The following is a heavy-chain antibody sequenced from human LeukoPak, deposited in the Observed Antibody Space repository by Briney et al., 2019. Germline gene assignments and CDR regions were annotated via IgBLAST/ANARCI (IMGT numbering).Heavy chain of an antibody. Sequence: PSETLSLTCTVSGYFLSSGYYWGWIPPPPGKGLQWIGSIHHSGSTYYNPSLKSRATIPVDTSKNQFSLKLSSVTAADTAVYYCARTSSSGLVGGCYFDYWGQGTLVTVSS. CDR1: GYFLSSGYY. CDR3: ARTSSSGLVGGCYFDY. CDR2: IHHSGST. V-gene: IGHV4-38-2*02. J-gene: IGHJ4*02. D-gene: IGHD6-19*01.